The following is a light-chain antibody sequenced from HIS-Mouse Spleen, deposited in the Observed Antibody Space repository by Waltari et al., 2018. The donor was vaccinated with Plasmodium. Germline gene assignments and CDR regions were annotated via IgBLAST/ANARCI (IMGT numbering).Light chain of an antibody. V-gene: IGLV3-10*01. CDR3: YSTDSSGNHRV. Sequence: SYELTQPPSVSVSPGQTARITCSGDALPKNYAYWYQQKSGQAPVLVIYEDSKRPSGILERFSGSSSGTMATLTISGAQVEDETDYDCYSTDSSGNHRVFGGGTKLTVL. CDR1: ALPKNY. CDR2: EDS. J-gene: IGLJ3*02.